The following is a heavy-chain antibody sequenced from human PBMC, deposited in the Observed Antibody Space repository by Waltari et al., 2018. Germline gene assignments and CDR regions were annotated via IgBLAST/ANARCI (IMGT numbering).Heavy chain of an antibody. V-gene: IGHV4-39*02. J-gene: IGHJ3*02. Sequence: QLQLQESGPGLVKSSETLSLTCAVAGGSISRSASYWVWLRQPPGKELEWIGSIYPSGDTYYHASLESRVRVSVDRSSNHFSMTLSSVTAADTAVYYCARRGDWLPHDAFDIWGQGTVVTVSS. CDR3: ARRGDWLPHDAFDI. D-gene: IGHD3-9*01. CDR1: GGSISRSASY. CDR2: IYPSGDT.